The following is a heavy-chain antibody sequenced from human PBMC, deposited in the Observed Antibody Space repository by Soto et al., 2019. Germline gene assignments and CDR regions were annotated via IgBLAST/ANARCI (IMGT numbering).Heavy chain of an antibody. CDR1: GFTFSSYG. CDR2: ISYDGSNK. V-gene: IGHV3-30*18. CDR3: VKSGPRLGELSSADY. D-gene: IGHD3-16*02. Sequence: QVQLVESGGGVVQPGRSLRLSCAASGFTFSSYGMHWVRQAPGKGLEWVAVISYDGSNKYYADSVKGRFTISRDNSKNTLYLQMNSLRAEDTAVYYCVKSGPRLGELSSADYWGQGTLVTVSS. J-gene: IGHJ4*02.